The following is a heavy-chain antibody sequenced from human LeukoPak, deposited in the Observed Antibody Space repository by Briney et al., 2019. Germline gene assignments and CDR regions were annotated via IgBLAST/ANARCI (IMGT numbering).Heavy chain of an antibody. CDR3: ARGTYYNILTGFRSRNLGFDY. Sequence: GGSLRLSCAASGFTFSSYGVHWVRQAPGKGLEWMTFIRFDGSIKYYADSVKGRFTISRDNSKNTLYLQMNSLRVEDTAVYYCARGTYYNILTGFRSRNLGFDYWGQGTLVTVSS. D-gene: IGHD3-9*01. CDR1: GFTFSSYG. CDR2: IRFDGSIK. V-gene: IGHV3-30*02. J-gene: IGHJ4*02.